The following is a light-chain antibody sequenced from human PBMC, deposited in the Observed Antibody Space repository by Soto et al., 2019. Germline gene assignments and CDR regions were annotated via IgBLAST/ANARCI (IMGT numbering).Light chain of an antibody. CDR3: QPSNHLPL. V-gene: IGKV1-33*01. Sequence: DLQMTQSPPSLSASVGDRVTITCQASQDIGTYLNWYQHKPGKAPNLVIYDASNLETGVPSRFSGGGSGTDCTFTISSLRPEDIATYYCQPSNHLPLFGPGTKVDF. J-gene: IGKJ3*01. CDR1: QDIGTY. CDR2: DAS.